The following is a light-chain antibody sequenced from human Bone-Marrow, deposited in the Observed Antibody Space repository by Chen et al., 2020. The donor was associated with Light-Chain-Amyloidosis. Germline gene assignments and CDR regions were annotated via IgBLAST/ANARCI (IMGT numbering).Light chain of an antibody. V-gene: IGLV4-69*01. CDR2: VNQDGTH. J-gene: IGLJ2*01. CDR1: SGHRTYP. CDR3: QTWGSGFHVL. Sequence: QLVLTQSPSASASLGASVKLTSILSSGHRTYPIAWHQRQPGKGPRYLMLVNQDGTHTKGGGIPDRFSGSSSGAERYLTISSLRSEDEADYYCQTWGSGFHVLFGGGTRLSVL.